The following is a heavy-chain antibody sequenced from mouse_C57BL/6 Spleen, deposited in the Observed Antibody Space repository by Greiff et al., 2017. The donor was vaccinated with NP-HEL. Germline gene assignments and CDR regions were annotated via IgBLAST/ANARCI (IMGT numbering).Heavy chain of an antibody. CDR2: ISSGSSTI. D-gene: IGHD1-1*01. CDR1: GFTFSDYG. Sequence: EVQLVESGGGLVKPGGSLKLSCAASGFTFSDYGMHWVRQAPEKGLEWVAYISSGSSTIYYADTVKGRFTIPRDNAKNTLFLQMTSLRSEDTAMYYCAGRGTTVVAKGFAYWGQGTLVTVSA. V-gene: IGHV5-17*01. CDR3: AGRGTTVVAKGFAY. J-gene: IGHJ3*01.